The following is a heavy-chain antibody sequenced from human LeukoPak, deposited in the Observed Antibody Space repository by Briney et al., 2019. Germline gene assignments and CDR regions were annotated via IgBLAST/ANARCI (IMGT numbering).Heavy chain of an antibody. Sequence: GGSLRLSCAASGFTVSSNYMNWVRQAPGKGLEWVSVIYSGGSTYYSDSVKGRFTISRDNSKNTLCLQMNSLRAEDTAVYYCARDRDANWFDPWGQGTLVTVSS. V-gene: IGHV3-53*01. CDR2: IYSGGST. J-gene: IGHJ5*02. CDR1: GFTVSSNY. D-gene: IGHD3-10*01. CDR3: ARDRDANWFDP.